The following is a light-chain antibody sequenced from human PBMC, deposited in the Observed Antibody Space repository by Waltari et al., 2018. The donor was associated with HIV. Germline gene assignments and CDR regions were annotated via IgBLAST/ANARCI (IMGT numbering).Light chain of an antibody. CDR1: QAINNS. V-gene: IGKV1-9*01. J-gene: IGKJ4*01. Sequence: DVQLAQSPSFLSASVGARVTITCRASQAINNSFAWYQQKPGKAPKLLINLASALQSGGPSRFSGSGSGTEFTLTIRGLQPEDLATYYCQQADFYPVTFGGGTRVEIK. CDR2: LAS. CDR3: QQADFYPVT.